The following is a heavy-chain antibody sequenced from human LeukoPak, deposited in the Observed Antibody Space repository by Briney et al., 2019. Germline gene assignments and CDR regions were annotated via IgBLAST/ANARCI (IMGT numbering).Heavy chain of an antibody. CDR3: ARGRSSTPYYYYYYMDV. J-gene: IGHJ6*03. Sequence: SETLSLTCTVSGGSINSYYWSWIRQPAGKGLEWIGEINHSGSTNYNPSLKSRVTISVDTSKNQFSLKLSSVTAADTAVYYCARGRSSTPYYYYYYMDVWGKGTTVTVSS. D-gene: IGHD6-13*01. CDR2: INHSGST. V-gene: IGHV4-34*01. CDR1: GGSINSYY.